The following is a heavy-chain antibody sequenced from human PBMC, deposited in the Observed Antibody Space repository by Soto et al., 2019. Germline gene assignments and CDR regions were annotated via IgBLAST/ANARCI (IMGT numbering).Heavy chain of an antibody. CDR3: STSVYCSTTRCYYYYGLDV. V-gene: IGHV1-69*01. CDR2: IIPIFGTE. CDR1: GGTFSSHS. D-gene: IGHD2-2*01. J-gene: IGHJ6*02. Sequence: QVQLVQSGAEVKKPGSSVKVSCKVFGGTFSSHSINLVRQAPGQGPEWMGGIIPIFGTENYAQKFQGRVTLTADESTSTAYMELSSLTSEDTALYYCSTSVYCSTTRCYYYYGLDVWGQGTTVIVSS.